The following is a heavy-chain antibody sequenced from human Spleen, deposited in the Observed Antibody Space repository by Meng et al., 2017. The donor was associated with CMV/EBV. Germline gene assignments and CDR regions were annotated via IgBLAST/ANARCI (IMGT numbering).Heavy chain of an antibody. D-gene: IGHD2-21*01. CDR2: INPHSGGT. J-gene: IGHJ6*02. Sequence: ASVKVSCKTSGYSFTGYYMHWVRQAPGQGLEWMGWINPHSGGTNYAQKFQGRVTMTRDTSIGTIYMDLSRLRSDDTAVNYCARGIAHCGDCYLNYYYGLDVWGQGTTVTVSS. CDR3: ARGIAHCGDCYLNYYYGLDV. V-gene: IGHV1-2*02. CDR1: GYSFTGYY.